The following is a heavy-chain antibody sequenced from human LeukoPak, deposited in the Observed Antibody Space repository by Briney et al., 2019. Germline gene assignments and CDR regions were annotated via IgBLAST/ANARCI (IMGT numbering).Heavy chain of an antibody. Sequence: GGSLRLSCAASGFTFSSYEMNWVRQAPGKGLEWVSYITSSSIYKYYAGSMKGRFTISRDNAKNSLYLQMDSLRAEDTAVYYCARTKAVAGTGWFDPWGQGTLVTVSS. CDR1: GFTFSSYE. V-gene: IGHV3-21*05. CDR2: ITSSSIYK. D-gene: IGHD6-19*01. J-gene: IGHJ5*02. CDR3: ARTKAVAGTGWFDP.